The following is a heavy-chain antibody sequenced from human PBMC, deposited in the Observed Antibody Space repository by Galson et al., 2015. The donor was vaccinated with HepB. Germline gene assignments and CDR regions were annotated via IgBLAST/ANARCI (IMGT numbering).Heavy chain of an antibody. CDR2: MYYSGNT. CDR3: ARDQRGNGNVIPFDY. CDR1: GDTISSSRYY. J-gene: IGHJ4*02. Sequence: ETLSLTCTVFGDTISSSRYYWGWIRQPPGKGLEWIGSMYYSGNTYYNPSLKSRLTKSVDTSKNQFSLKLSSVTAADTAVYYCARDQRGNGNVIPFDYWGQGILVTVSS. D-gene: IGHD4-23*01. V-gene: IGHV4-39*07.